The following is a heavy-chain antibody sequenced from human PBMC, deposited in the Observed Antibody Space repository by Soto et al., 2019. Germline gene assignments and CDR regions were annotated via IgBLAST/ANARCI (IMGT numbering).Heavy chain of an antibody. CDR1: GFTFSSYE. CDR3: ARVKAGGYYYDSSGYYGMDV. CDR2: ISSSGSTI. V-gene: IGHV3-48*03. J-gene: IGHJ6*02. D-gene: IGHD3-22*01. Sequence: GGSLRLSCAASGFTFSSYEMNWVRQAPGKGLEWVSYISSSGSTIYYADSVKGRFTISRDNAKNSLYLQMNSLRAEDTAVYYCARVKAGGYYYDSSGYYGMDVWGQGTTVTVSS.